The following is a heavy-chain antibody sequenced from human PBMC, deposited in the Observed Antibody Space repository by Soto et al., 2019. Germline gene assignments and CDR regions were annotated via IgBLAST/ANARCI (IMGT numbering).Heavy chain of an antibody. CDR2: IYHSGST. Sequence: QVQLQESGPGLVKPSGTLSLTCAVSSGSISSSNWWSWVRQPPGKGLEWIGEIYHSGSTNYNPSLESRVTISVDKSKSQFSLELSSVTAADTAVYYCARDPALWFGEHNYFDYWGQGTLVTVSS. CDR1: SGSISSSNW. J-gene: IGHJ4*02. V-gene: IGHV4-4*02. D-gene: IGHD3-10*01. CDR3: ARDPALWFGEHNYFDY.